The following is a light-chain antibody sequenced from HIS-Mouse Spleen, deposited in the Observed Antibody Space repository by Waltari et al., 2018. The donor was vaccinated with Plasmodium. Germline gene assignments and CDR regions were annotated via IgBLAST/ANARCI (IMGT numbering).Light chain of an antibody. CDR1: QSVSSN. V-gene: IGKV3-15*01. Sequence: EIVMTQSPDTLSVSPGERATRSCRASQSVSSNLAWYQQKPGQAPRLLIYGASTRAPGIPARFSGSGSGTEFTLTISSLQSEDFAVYYCQQYNNWSFTFGPGTKVDIK. CDR2: GAS. CDR3: QQYNNWSFT. J-gene: IGKJ3*01.